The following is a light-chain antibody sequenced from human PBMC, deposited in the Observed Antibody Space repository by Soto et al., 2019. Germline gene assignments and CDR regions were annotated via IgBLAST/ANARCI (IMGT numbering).Light chain of an antibody. J-gene: IGLJ1*01. CDR1: SSDVGSYNL. CDR2: EVS. Sequence: QSALTQPASVSGSPGQSITISCTGTSSDVGSYNLVSWYQQHPGKAPKLMIYEVSKRPSGVSNRFSGSKSGNTASLTISGLQAEDEADYYCCSYAGSSGYVFGNGTKATVL. V-gene: IGLV2-23*02. CDR3: CSYAGSSGYV.